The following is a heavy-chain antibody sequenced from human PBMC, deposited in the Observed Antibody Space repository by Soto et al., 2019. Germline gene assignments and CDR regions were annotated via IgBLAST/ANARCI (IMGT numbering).Heavy chain of an antibody. D-gene: IGHD1-1*01. CDR1: GFSVSTDGYY. Sequence: PSETQALTCTVSGFSVSTDGYYLSLIRQHPETGLEWIGYIYYSGTTYYNPSLRGRVIISLDTSKNQFSLRLTSLTAADTAVYYCARTTGGAPFLATQNWFDTWGQGTRVTVYS. J-gene: IGHJ5*02. V-gene: IGHV4-31*03. CDR2: IYYSGTT. CDR3: ARTTGGAPFLATQNWFDT.